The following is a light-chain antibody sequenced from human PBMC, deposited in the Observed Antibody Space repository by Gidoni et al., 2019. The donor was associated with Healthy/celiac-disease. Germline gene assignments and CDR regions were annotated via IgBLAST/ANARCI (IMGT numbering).Light chain of an antibody. CDR3: QQYYSYPHT. V-gene: IGKV1-8*01. Sequence: AIRMTQSPSSLSASTGDRVTIPCRASQGSSSYLAWYQQKPGKAPKLLIYAASTLQSGVPSRFSGSGSGTDFTLTISCLQSEDFATYYCQQYYSYPHTFGGGTKVEIK. CDR2: AAS. J-gene: IGKJ4*01. CDR1: QGSSSY.